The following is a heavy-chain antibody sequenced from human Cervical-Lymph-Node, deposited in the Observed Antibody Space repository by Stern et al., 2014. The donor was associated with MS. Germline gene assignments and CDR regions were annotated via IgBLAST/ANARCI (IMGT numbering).Heavy chain of an antibody. Sequence: QVQLQESGPGLVKPSQTLSLTCTVSGGSISSGSYYWSWIRQPAGKGLEWIGRIYTSGSTTYNPSLKSRVTKSGEPSKKQFSMKRSSVTAADTAVYYCAREGYSSSWARSYYGMDVWGQGTTVTVSS. J-gene: IGHJ6*02. D-gene: IGHD6-13*01. V-gene: IGHV4-61*02. CDR3: AREGYSSSWARSYYGMDV. CDR1: GGSISSGSYY. CDR2: IYTSGST.